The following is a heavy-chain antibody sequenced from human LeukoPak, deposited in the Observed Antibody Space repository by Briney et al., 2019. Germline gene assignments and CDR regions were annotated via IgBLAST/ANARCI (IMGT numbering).Heavy chain of an antibody. CDR1: GYTFTGHY. J-gene: IGHJ4*02. D-gene: IGHD6-13*01. V-gene: IGHV1-2*02. CDR2: INPHSGGT. Sequence: ASEKVSCKASGYTFTGHYMHWVRQAPGQGLEWLGWINPHSGGTNYAQKFQGRVTMTRDTSISTAYMELSRLRSDDTAVYSGARASRSWPYYFDYWGQGTLVTVSS. CDR3: ARASRSWPYYFDY.